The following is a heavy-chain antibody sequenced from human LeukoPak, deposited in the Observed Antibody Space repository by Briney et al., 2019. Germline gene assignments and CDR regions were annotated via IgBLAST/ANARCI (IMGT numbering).Heavy chain of an antibody. V-gene: IGHV4-59*01. CDR3: ARETRLHSGSYSNDAFDI. CDR1: GGSISSYC. J-gene: IGHJ3*02. CDR2: ISYSGST. Sequence: PSEALSLTCTVSGGSISSYCWSWIRQPPGKGLEWIGYISYSGSTDYNPSLKSRVTISLDTSKNQFSLRLSSVTAADTAVYYCARETRLHSGSYSNDAFDIWGQGTMVTVSS. D-gene: IGHD1-26*01.